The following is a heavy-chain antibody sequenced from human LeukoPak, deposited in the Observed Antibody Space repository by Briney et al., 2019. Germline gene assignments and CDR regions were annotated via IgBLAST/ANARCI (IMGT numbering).Heavy chain of an antibody. J-gene: IGHJ4*02. V-gene: IGHV3-23*01. D-gene: IGHD3-22*01. CDR1: GFTFSSYA. CDR3: AGDSSGYYYGTNDY. Sequence: SGGSLRLSCAASGFTFSSYAMSWVRQAPGKGLEWVSAISGSGDSTYYADSVKGRFTISRDNSKNTLYLQMNSLRAEDTAVYYCAGDSSGYYYGTNDYWGQGTPVTVSS. CDR2: ISGSGDST.